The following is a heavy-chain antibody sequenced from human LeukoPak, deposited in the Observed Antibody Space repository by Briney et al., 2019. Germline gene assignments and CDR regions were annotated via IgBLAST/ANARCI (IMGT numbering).Heavy chain of an antibody. CDR2: MNPNSGNT. CDR3: ARGKKITFGGVLYYFDY. V-gene: IGHV1-8*01. J-gene: IGHJ4*02. Sequence: GASVKVSCKASGYTFTSYDINWVRQATGQGLEWMGWMNPNSGNTGYAQKFQGRVTMTRNTSISTAYMELSSLRSEDTAVYYCARGKKITFGGVLYYFDYWGQGTLVTVSS. CDR1: GYTFTSYD. D-gene: IGHD3-16*01.